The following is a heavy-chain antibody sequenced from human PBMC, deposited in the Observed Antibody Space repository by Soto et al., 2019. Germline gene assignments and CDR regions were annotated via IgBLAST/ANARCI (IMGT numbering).Heavy chain of an antibody. CDR3: ARDREYKDY. CDR1: GFTFSDHY. CDR2: TRNKANSYTT. V-gene: IGHV3-72*01. D-gene: IGHD1-1*01. J-gene: IGHJ4*02. Sequence: PGGSLRLSCAASGFTFSDHYMDWVRQAPGKGLEWVGRTRNKANSYTTEYAASVKGRFTISRDDSKNSLYLQMNSLKTDDTAVDYCARDREYKDYGARGTLVPVSS.